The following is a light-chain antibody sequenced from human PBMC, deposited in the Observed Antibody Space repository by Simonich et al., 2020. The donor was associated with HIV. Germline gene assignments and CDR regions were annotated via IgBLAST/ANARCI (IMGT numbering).Light chain of an antibody. V-gene: IGLV2-23*02. CDR1: SSDVGGYDY. CDR2: DVS. Sequence: QSALTQPASVSGSPGQSITISCTRTSSDVGGYDYVSWDQQHPVKAPKLMIYDVSEQPPGVSNRVPGSKSGNTASLTLSGLQAEDEADYYCCSYAGSSTWVFGGGTKLTVL. J-gene: IGLJ3*02. CDR3: CSYAGSSTWV.